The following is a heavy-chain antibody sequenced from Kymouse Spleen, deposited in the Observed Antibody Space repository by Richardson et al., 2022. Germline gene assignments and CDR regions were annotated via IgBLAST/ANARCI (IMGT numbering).Heavy chain of an antibody. J-gene: IGHJ5*02. CDR2: INWNGGST. CDR1: GFTFDDYG. CDR3: ARDQEGYSYGYGGWFDP. V-gene: IGHV3-20*d01. Sequence: EVQLVESGGGVVRPGGSLRLSCAASGFTFDDYGMSWVRQAPGKGLEWVSGINWNGGSTGYADSVKGRFTISRDNAKNSLYLQMNSLRAEDTALYYCARDQEGYSYGYGGWFDPWGQGTLVTVSS. D-gene: IGHD5-18,IGHD5-18*01.